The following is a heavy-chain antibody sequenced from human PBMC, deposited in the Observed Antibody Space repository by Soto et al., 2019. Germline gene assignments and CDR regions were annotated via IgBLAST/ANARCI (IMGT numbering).Heavy chain of an antibody. CDR1: GGTFSSYA. Sequence: QVQLVQSGAEVKKPGSSVKVSCKASGGTFSSYAISWVRQAPGQGLEWMGGIIPIFGTANYAQKFQGRVTITADESTGTAYMELSSLRSEDTAVYYCARDRGYSDGALYYFDYWGQGTLVTVSS. V-gene: IGHV1-69*01. J-gene: IGHJ4*02. D-gene: IGHD5-18*01. CDR2: IIPIFGTA. CDR3: ARDRGYSDGALYYFDY.